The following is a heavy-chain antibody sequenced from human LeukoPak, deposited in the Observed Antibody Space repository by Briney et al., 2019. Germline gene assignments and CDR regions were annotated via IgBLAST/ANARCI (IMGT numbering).Heavy chain of an antibody. J-gene: IGHJ4*02. Sequence: ASVKVSCKASGYTFSGYYMNWVRQAPGQGLEWMGWINPNSGGTNSAVKFQGRVTMTRDTSIGTAYMELSRLRFDDTAVYYCASGSSYDSSGRGFDYWGQGTLVTVSS. D-gene: IGHD3-22*01. CDR1: GYTFSGYY. V-gene: IGHV1-2*02. CDR3: ASGSSYDSSGRGFDY. CDR2: INPNSGGT.